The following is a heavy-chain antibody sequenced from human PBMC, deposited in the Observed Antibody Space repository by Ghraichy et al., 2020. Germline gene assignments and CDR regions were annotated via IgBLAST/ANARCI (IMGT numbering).Heavy chain of an antibody. CDR2: IYYSGNT. V-gene: IGHV4-39*01. CDR1: GGSISSSSYY. J-gene: IGHJ4*02. CDR3: ARLILWFGEPTDFDY. D-gene: IGHD3-10*01. Sequence: GSLNISCTVSGGSISSSSYYWGWIRQPPGKGLEWIGSIYYSGNTFYNPSLKSRVTISVDTSKNQFSLKLSSVTAADTAVYYCARLILWFGEPTDFDYWGQGTLVTFSS.